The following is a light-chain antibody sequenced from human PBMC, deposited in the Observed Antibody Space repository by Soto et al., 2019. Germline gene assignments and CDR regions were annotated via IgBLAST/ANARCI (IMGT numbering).Light chain of an antibody. CDR3: HQYGSSPWT. CDR2: GAS. V-gene: IGKV3-20*01. J-gene: IGKJ1*01. CDR1: QSVSSSY. Sequence: EIVLTQSPGTQSLSPGERVTLSCRASQSVSSSYLAWYQQKPGQAPRLLIYGASSRATGIPDRFSGSGSGTDFTLTISRLEPEDFAVYYCHQYGSSPWTFGQGTKVEIK.